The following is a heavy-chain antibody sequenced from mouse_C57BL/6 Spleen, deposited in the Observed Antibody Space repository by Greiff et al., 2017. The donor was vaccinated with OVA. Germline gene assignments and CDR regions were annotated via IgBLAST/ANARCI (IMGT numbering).Heavy chain of an antibody. D-gene: IGHD1-1*02. J-gene: IGHJ4*01. V-gene: IGHV5-17*01. Sequence: EVHLVESGGGLVKPGGSLKLSCAASGFTFSDYGMHWVRQAPEKGLEWVAYISSGSSTIYYADTVKGRFTISRDNAKNTLFLQMTSLRSEDTAMYYCARGGGNLYYYAMDYWGQGTSVTVSS. CDR3: ARGGGNLYYYAMDY. CDR1: GFTFSDYG. CDR2: ISSGSSTI.